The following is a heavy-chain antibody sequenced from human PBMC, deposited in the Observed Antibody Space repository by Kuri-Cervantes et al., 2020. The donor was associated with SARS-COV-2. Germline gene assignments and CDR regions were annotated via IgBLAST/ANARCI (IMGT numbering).Heavy chain of an antibody. CDR3: ARDRRGVIVGAHRHAFDI. CDR1: GGTFSSYA. D-gene: IGHD1-26*01. J-gene: IGHJ3*02. Sequence: SVKVSCKASGGTFSSYAISWVRQAPGQGLEWMGGIIPIFGTANYAQKFQGRVTITADESTSTAYMELSSLRSEDTAVYYCARDRRGVIVGAHRHAFDIWGQGTMVTVSS. CDR2: IIPIFGTA. V-gene: IGHV1-69*13.